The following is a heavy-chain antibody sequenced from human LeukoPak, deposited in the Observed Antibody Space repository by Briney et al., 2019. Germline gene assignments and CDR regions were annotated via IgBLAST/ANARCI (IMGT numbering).Heavy chain of an antibody. CDR3: ATGVGPTHPHYYYSYMDV. CDR2: FDREEGKT. V-gene: IGHV1-24*01. D-gene: IGHD1-26*01. CDR1: GYTLSELS. J-gene: IGHJ6*03. Sequence: ASVKVSCKVSGYTLSELSMHWVRQAPGKGLEWMGSFDREEGKTIDAQKFQGRVTMTEDTSTDAAYMELSRLRSEDTAVYYCATGVGPTHPHYYYSYMDVWGKGTTVTVSS.